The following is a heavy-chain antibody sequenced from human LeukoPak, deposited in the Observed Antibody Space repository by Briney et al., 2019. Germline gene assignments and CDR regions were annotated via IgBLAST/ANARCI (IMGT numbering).Heavy chain of an antibody. J-gene: IGHJ4*02. V-gene: IGHV4-59*02. Sequence: SETLSLTCTVSGGFVSRESWTWIRQFPDKRLEWIGYISHSGATDYKPSLESRVTISRDTPKNQFFLNLNAVTAADTAVYFCARDLGGDGYNLGYWGQGTLVTVSS. CDR1: GGFVSRES. CDR3: ARDLGGDGYNLGY. CDR2: ISHSGAT. D-gene: IGHD5-24*01.